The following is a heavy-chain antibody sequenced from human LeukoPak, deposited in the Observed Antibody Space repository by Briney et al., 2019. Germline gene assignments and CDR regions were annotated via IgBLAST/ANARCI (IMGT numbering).Heavy chain of an antibody. CDR1: GGSISSGDYY. V-gene: IGHV4-30-4*01. J-gene: IGHJ4*02. Sequence: SQTLSLTCTVSGGSISSGDYYWSWIRQPPGKGLEWIGYIYYSGSTCYNPSLRSRVAMSVDTSKNQFSLKLSSVTAADTAVYYCASITMVRGAYAQIDDWGQGTLVTVSS. CDR3: ASITMVRGAYAQIDD. D-gene: IGHD3-10*01. CDR2: IYYSGST.